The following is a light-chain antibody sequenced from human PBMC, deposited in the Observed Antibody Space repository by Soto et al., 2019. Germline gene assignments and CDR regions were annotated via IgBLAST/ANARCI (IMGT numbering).Light chain of an antibody. V-gene: IGLV2-14*01. CDR3: SSYTSSSIYV. CDR1: SSDVGGYNF. Sequence: QSVLTQPASVSGSPGQSITISCTGTSSDVGGYNFVSWYQQHPGTAPKLMIYEVSNRPSGDSNRISGSKSGNTASLTISGLQAEDEADYYCSSYTSSSIYVFGTGTKVT. J-gene: IGLJ1*01. CDR2: EVS.